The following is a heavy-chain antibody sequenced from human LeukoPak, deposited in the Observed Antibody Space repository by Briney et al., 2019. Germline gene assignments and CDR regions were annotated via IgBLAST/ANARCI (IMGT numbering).Heavy chain of an antibody. D-gene: IGHD6-13*01. CDR2: ISYDGSNK. CDR3: AKDSHSSSGFDY. V-gene: IGHV3-30*18. J-gene: IGHJ4*02. Sequence: GGSLRLSCAASGFTFSSYGMHWVCQAPGKGLEWVAVISYDGSNKYYADSVKGRFTISRDNSKNTLYLQMNSLRAEDTAVYYCAKDSHSSSGFDYWGQGTLVTVSS. CDR1: GFTFSSYG.